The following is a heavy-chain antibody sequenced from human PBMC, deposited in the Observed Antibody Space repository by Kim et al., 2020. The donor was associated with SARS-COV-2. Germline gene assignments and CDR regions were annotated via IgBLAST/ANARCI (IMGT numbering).Heavy chain of an antibody. CDR1: GFTFSSYG. CDR2: IWYDGSNK. D-gene: IGHD5-12*01. J-gene: IGHJ4*02. V-gene: IGHV3-33*06. Sequence: GGSLRLSCAASGFTFSSYGMHWVRQAPGKGLEWVAVIWYDGSNKYYADSVKGRFTISRDNSKNTLYLQMNSLRAEDTAVYYCAKRGPGGYGGYDYFDYWGQDTLVTVSA. CDR3: AKRGPGGYGGYDYFDY.